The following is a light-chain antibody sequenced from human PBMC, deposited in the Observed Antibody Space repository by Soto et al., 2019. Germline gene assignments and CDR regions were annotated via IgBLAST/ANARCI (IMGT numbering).Light chain of an antibody. V-gene: IGLV1-40*01. CDR2: VST. CDR3: QSYDRSLSVV. CDR1: SSNIGAGYD. J-gene: IGLJ2*01. Sequence: QAVVTQPPSVSGAPGQRVTISCTGSSSNIGAGYDVQWYQQLPGTAPKLLIYVSTDRASGVPDRFSGSKSGTSASLAITGLQAEDEADYYCQSYDRSLSVVFGGGTKLTVL.